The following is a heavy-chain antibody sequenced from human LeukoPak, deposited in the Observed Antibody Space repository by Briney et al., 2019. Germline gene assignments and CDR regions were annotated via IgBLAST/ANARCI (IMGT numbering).Heavy chain of an antibody. D-gene: IGHD3-9*01. CDR3: ARRLPPYYDVLTDYYYYYGMDV. CDR2: ISASGGTI. CDR1: GFSFSTCE. J-gene: IGHJ6*02. Sequence: GGSLRLSCAASGFSFSTCEMHWVRQAPGKGLNWVSYISASGGTIYYADSVKGRFTISRDNAKNSLHLQMSGLRAEDTAVYYCARRLPPYYDVLTDYYYYYGMDVWGQGTTVTVSS. V-gene: IGHV3-48*03.